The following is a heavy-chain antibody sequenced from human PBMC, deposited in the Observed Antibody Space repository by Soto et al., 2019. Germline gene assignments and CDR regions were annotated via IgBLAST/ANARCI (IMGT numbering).Heavy chain of an antibody. CDR2: IYYSGST. V-gene: IGHV4-39*01. Sequence: WETLSLTCSVPAGSISSSTYYWGWIRQSPGKGLEWIGSIYYSGSTYYNPSLKSRVTISVDTSNQQFSLKLTSVTAADTAMYYCARHRGESNFPLGYWGQGTLVTVSS. CDR1: AGSISSSTYY. J-gene: IGHJ4*01. CDR3: ARHRGESNFPLGY. D-gene: IGHD4-4*01.